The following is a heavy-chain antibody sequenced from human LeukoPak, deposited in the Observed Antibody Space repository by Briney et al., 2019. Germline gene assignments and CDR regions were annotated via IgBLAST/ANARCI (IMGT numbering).Heavy chain of an antibody. V-gene: IGHV1-46*01. D-gene: IGHD3-10*01. Sequence: ASVKVSCKASGYTFTSYYMHWVRKASGQGLVWMGIINPSGGGTSYAQKFQGRVTMTRDTSTSTVYMELSSLRSEDTAVYYCARGRSGSYRWFDPWGQGTLVTVSS. CDR2: INPSGGGT. CDR3: ARGRSGSYRWFDP. CDR1: GYTFTSYY. J-gene: IGHJ5*02.